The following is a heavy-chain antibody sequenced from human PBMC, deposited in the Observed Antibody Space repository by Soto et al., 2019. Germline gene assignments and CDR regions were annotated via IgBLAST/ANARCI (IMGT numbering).Heavy chain of an antibody. CDR3: ARRSTVTYDY. J-gene: IGHJ4*02. Sequence: QLQLQESGPELVKPSETLSLNCTVSGGSLTSHSYYWGWIRQPPGKGLEWIGSFYYSQSTYFNPSLKSRVTISVETSKNQYSLKLSAVTAADTAVYYCARRSTVTYDYWGQGILVTVSS. D-gene: IGHD4-17*01. CDR2: FYYSQST. V-gene: IGHV4-39*01. CDR1: GGSLTSHSYY.